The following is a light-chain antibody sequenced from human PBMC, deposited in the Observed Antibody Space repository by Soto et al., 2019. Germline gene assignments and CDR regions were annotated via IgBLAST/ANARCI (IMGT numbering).Light chain of an antibody. CDR1: QSVKTF. CDR2: DAS. Sequence: EIVLTQSPATLSLSPGERATLSCRASQSVKTFLVWYQQRPGQAPRLLIYDASHRAAGIPARFSGSGFGTDLPPPLRRLEPEDAAVYYCQQRSNWPPITFGQGTRLEIK. V-gene: IGKV3-11*01. J-gene: IGKJ5*01. CDR3: QQRSNWPPIT.